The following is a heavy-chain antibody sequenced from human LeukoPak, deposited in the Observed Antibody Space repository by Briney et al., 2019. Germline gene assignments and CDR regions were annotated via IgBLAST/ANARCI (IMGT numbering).Heavy chain of an antibody. CDR2: ISGSGGST. Sequence: QPGGSLRLSCAASGFTFSSYAMSWVRQAPGKGLEWVSAISGSGGSTYYADSVKGRFTISRDNSKNTLYLQMNSLRAEDTAVYYCARDEAQWMGAFDIWGQGTMVTVSS. D-gene: IGHD6-19*01. CDR1: GFTFSSYA. CDR3: ARDEAQWMGAFDI. J-gene: IGHJ3*02. V-gene: IGHV3-23*01.